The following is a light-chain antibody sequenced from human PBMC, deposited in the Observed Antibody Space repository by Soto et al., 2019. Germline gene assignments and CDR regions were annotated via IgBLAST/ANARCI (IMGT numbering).Light chain of an antibody. V-gene: IGLV2-14*03. Sequence: QSALTQPASVSGSPGQSITISCTGTSSDVGGYTYVSWYQQHPGKAPKLMIYDVSNRPSGISNRFSGSKSGNTASLTISGFPAEDEADYYCSSYTTSSTLVFGGGTKVTVL. CDR2: DVS. CDR3: SSYTTSSTLV. J-gene: IGLJ2*01. CDR1: SSDVGGYTY.